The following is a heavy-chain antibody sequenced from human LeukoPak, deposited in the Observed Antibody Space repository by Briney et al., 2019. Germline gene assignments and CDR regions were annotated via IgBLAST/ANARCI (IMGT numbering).Heavy chain of an antibody. CDR3: ARDGYCSSTSCHPLDYYYYGMDV. D-gene: IGHD2-2*03. CDR2: INHSGST. J-gene: IGHJ6*02. V-gene: IGHV4-34*01. Sequence: SETLSLTCAVYGGSFSGYYWSWIRQPPGKGRERIGEINHSGSTNSNPSLKSRVTISVDPSKNQFSLKLSSGNAADTAVYYCARDGYCSSTSCHPLDYYYYGMDVWGQGTTVTVSS. CDR1: GGSFSGYY.